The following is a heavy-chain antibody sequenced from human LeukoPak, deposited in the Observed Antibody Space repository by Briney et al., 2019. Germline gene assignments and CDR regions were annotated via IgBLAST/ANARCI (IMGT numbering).Heavy chain of an antibody. CDR2: IYPGDPDT. D-gene: IGHD2-8*01. J-gene: IGHJ3*02. V-gene: IGHV5-51*01. CDR1: GFSFTSYW. CDR3: ARLYGSDDAFDI. Sequence: GESLKISCKGSGFSFTSYWIAWVRQMPGKGLEWMGIIYPGDPDTKYSPSFQGQVTISADKSISTAYLQWSSLKASDTAIYYCARLYGSDDAFDIWGQGTMVTVSS.